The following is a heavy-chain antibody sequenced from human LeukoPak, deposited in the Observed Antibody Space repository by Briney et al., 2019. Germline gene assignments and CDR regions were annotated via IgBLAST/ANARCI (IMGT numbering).Heavy chain of an antibody. Sequence: ASVKVSCKASGYSFTTYGMSWVRQAPGQGLEWMGWISVYNGDTNYAQTFQGRVTITTDESTSTAYMELSSLRSEDTAVYYCAREGSSSGPSWGQGTLVTVSS. CDR2: ISVYNGDT. V-gene: IGHV1-18*01. J-gene: IGHJ4*02. CDR1: GYSFTTYG. D-gene: IGHD6-19*01. CDR3: AREGSSSGPS.